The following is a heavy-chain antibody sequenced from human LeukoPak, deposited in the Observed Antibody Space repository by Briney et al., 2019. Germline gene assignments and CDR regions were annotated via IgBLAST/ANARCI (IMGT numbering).Heavy chain of an antibody. V-gene: IGHV4-59*12. CDR2: IYYSGST. CDR1: GGSISSYY. Sequence: SETLSLTCTVSGGSISSYYWSWIRQPPGKGLEWIGYIYYSGSTYYNPSLKSRVTISVDTSKNQLSLKLSSVTAADTAVYYCARGRFLEWYPFDYWGQGTLVTVSS. CDR3: ARGRFLEWYPFDY. J-gene: IGHJ4*02. D-gene: IGHD3-3*01.